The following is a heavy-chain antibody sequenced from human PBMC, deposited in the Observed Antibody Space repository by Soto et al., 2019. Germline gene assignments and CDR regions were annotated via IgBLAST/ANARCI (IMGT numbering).Heavy chain of an antibody. D-gene: IGHD6-6*01. V-gene: IGHV5-51*01. CDR2: IYLGDSDT. CDR3: ARHKAGIAARPNYYGMDV. Sequence: GESLKISCKGSGYSFTSYWIGWVRQMPGKGLEWMGIIYLGDSDTRYSPSFQGQVTISADKSISTAYLQWSSLKASDTAMYYCARHKAGIAARPNYYGMDVWGQGTTVTVSS. CDR1: GYSFTSYW. J-gene: IGHJ6*02.